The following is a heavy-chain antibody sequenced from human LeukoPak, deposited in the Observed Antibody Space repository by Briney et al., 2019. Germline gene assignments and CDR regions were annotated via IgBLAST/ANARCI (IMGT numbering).Heavy chain of an antibody. CDR3: ATTKLGIDAFDI. CDR2: INPNSGGT. Sequence: GASVKVSCKASGYTFTGYYMHLVRQAPGQGLEWMGWINPNSGGTNYAQKFQGRVTMTRDTSISTAYMELSRLTSDATAVYYCATTKLGIDAFDIWGQGTMVTVSS. V-gene: IGHV1-2*02. D-gene: IGHD7-27*01. J-gene: IGHJ3*02. CDR1: GYTFTGYY.